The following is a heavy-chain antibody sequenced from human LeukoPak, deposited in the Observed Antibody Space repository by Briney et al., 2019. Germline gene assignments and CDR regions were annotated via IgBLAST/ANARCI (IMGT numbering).Heavy chain of an antibody. D-gene: IGHD2-2*01. V-gene: IGHV4-34*01. CDR3: ARGGGEGPAAIDWFDP. J-gene: IGHJ5*02. CDR1: GGSFSGYY. CDR2: INHSGST. Sequence: SETLSLTCAVYGGSFSGYYWSWIRQPPGKGLEWIGEINHSGSTNYNPSLKSRVTISVDTSKNQFSLKLSSVTAADTAVYCCARGGGEGPAAIDWFDPWGQGTLVTVSS.